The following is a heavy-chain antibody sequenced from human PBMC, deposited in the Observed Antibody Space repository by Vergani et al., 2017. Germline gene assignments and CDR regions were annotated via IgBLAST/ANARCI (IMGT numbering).Heavy chain of an antibody. CDR2: IKSDGRT. CDR1: GFTVSSNY. J-gene: IGHJ1*01. CDR3: TKAGQYDSDNFHDS. Sequence: EVQLVESGGGLIHPGGSLRLSCAASGFTVSSNYMSWVRQAPGKGLEWVSVIKSDGRTSYAESVKGRFTISRDNSQTTVFLQMNSLRADDSAVYYCTKAGQYDSDNFHDSWGQGALVTVAS. D-gene: IGHD3-22*01. V-gene: IGHV3-66*03.